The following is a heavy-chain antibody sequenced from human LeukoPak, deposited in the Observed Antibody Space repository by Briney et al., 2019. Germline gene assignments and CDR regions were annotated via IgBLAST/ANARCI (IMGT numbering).Heavy chain of an antibody. D-gene: IGHD3-3*01. V-gene: IGHV3-23*01. Sequence: GGSLRLSCAASGFTFSSYAMSWVRQAPGKGLEWVSAISGSGGSTYYADSVKGRFTISRDNSKNTLYLQMNSLRAEDTAVYYCAKARASTMFAVVTPFDYGGQGTLVTVSS. J-gene: IGHJ4*02. CDR3: AKARASTMFAVVTPFDY. CDR1: GFTFSSYA. CDR2: ISGSGGST.